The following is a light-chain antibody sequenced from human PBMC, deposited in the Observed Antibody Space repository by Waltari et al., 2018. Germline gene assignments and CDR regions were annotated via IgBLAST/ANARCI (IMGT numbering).Light chain of an antibody. CDR1: QRVSST. J-gene: IGKJ5*01. CDR2: GAS. V-gene: IGKV3-15*01. CDR3: QQYNNWPRIT. Sequence: EIVMTQSPAPLSVSPGERATLSCRASQRVSSTLAWYQQKPGQTPKLLIYGASTMATGIPARFSGSGSGTECTLTISSLQSEDFAVYYCQQYNNWPRITFGQGTRLEIK.